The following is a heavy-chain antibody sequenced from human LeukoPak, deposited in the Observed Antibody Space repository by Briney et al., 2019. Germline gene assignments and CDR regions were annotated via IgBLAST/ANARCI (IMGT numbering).Heavy chain of an antibody. CDR3: VRDPDALDY. CDR2: IWNDGSKK. J-gene: IGHJ4*02. V-gene: IGHV3-33*01. CDR1: GFTFTTFG. Sequence: GGSLRLSCTTSGFTFTTFGIHWVRQAPGKGLEWVALIWNDGSKKYYADSVKGRFTISRDNAKNSLYLQLNSLRDEDTAVYYCVRDPDALDYWGQGTLVTVSS.